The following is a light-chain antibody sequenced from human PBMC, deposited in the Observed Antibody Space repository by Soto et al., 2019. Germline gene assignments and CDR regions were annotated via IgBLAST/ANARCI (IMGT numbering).Light chain of an antibody. CDR3: QQSFSTPLN. V-gene: IGKV1-39*01. J-gene: IGKJ4*01. CDR1: QSISSY. CDR2: AAS. Sequence: DIQMTQSPSALSTSVGDRCTITCRASQSISSYLNWYQQKPGKAPKLLIFAASSLQSGVPSRFSGSGSGTDFAFTISNLQPEDFATYFCQQSFSTPLNYGGGTKGDI.